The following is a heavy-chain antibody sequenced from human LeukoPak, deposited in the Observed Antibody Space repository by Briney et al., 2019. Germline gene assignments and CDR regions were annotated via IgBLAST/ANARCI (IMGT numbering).Heavy chain of an antibody. Sequence: LTGGSLRLSCAASGFTFSSYAMSWVRQAPGKGLEWVSAISGSGGSTYYADSVKGRFTISRDNSKNTLYLQMNSLRAEDTAVYYCAKDPVKNYYASGSYKSPLFDYWGQGTLVTVSS. CDR1: GFTFSSYA. CDR2: ISGSGGST. D-gene: IGHD3-10*01. J-gene: IGHJ4*02. V-gene: IGHV3-23*01. CDR3: AKDPVKNYYASGSYKSPLFDY.